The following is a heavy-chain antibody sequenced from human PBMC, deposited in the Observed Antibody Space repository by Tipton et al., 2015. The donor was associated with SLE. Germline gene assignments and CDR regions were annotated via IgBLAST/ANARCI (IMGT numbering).Heavy chain of an antibody. CDR1: GGSISSYY. CDR3: ATQQLDTRDAFDI. D-gene: IGHD6-13*01. J-gene: IGHJ3*02. CDR2: IYYSGST. V-gene: IGHV4-59*01. Sequence: LRLSCTVSGGSISSYYWSWIRQPPGKGLEWIGYIYYSGSTNYNPSLKSRVTISVDTSKNQFSLKLSSVTAADTAVYYCATQQLDTRDAFDIWGQGTMVTVSS.